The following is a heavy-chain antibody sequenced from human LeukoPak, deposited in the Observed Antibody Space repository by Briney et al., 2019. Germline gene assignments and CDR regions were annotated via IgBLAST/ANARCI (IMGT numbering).Heavy chain of an antibody. J-gene: IGHJ4*02. D-gene: IGHD5-12*01. CDR2: IFHSGST. V-gene: IGHV4-59*01. CDR3: ARTPVATYFDY. CDR1: GGSISTYY. Sequence: SETLSLTCTVSGGSISTYYWSWIRQPPGKGLEWIGYIFHSGSTYYNPSLKSRVTISGGTSKNQFSLKLTSVTAADTAVYYCARTPVATYFDYWGQGTLVTVSS.